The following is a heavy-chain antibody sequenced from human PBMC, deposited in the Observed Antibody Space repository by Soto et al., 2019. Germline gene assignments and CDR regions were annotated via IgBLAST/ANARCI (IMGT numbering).Heavy chain of an antibody. V-gene: IGHV5-51*01. D-gene: IGHD2-15*01. CDR2: IYPDDSDT. Sequence: GESLKISCECSGYTFSSYSIGWVRQMPGKGLEWMGIIYPDDSDTRYSPSFRGQVTISVDKSISRAYLQCSSLKASDSAMYFCARIGSSYTPFDYWGRGTLVTVSS. J-gene: IGHJ4*02. CDR1: GYTFSSYS. CDR3: ARIGSSYTPFDY.